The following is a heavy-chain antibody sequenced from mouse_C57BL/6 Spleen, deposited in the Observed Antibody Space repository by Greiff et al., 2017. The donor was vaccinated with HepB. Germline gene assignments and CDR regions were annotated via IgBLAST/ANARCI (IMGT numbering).Heavy chain of an antibody. CDR3: APSGSSFFAY. CDR2: IDPEDGET. V-gene: IGHV14-2*01. J-gene: IGHJ3*01. Sequence: VQLQQSGAELVKPGASVKLSCTASGFNIKDYYMHWVKQRTEQGLEWIGRIDPEDGETKYAPKCQGKATITADTSSNTAYLQLSSLTSEDTAVYYCAPSGSSFFAYWGQGTLVTVSA. CDR1: GFNIKDYY. D-gene: IGHD1-1*01.